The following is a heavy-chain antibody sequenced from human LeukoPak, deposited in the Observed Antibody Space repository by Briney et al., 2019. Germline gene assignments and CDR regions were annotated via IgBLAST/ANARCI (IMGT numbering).Heavy chain of an antibody. D-gene: IGHD2-15*01. CDR1: GFTFSSYW. CDR3: ARSPAVAPKPYYMDV. CDR2: INTDGSST. Sequence: GGSLRLSCAASGFTFSSYWMHWVRQAPGKGLVWVSRINTDGSSTSYADSVKGRFTISRDNAKNTLYLQMNSLRAEDTAVYYCARSPAVAPKPYYMDVWGKGTTVTVSS. J-gene: IGHJ6*03. V-gene: IGHV3-74*01.